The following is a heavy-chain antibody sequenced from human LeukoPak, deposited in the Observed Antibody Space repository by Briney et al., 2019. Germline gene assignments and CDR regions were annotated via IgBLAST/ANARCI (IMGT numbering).Heavy chain of an antibody. CDR2: ISAYNGNT. CDR1: GYTFTSYG. D-gene: IGHD2-21*02. J-gene: IGHJ3*02. V-gene: IGHV1-18*01. Sequence: GASVKVSCKASGYTFTSYGISWVGQAPGQGREWMGWISAYNGNTNYAQKLQGRGTMTTDTSTSTAYMELRSLRSEDTAVYYCARTVVVTGEHAFEIWGQGTRVTVSS. CDR3: ARTVVVTGEHAFEI.